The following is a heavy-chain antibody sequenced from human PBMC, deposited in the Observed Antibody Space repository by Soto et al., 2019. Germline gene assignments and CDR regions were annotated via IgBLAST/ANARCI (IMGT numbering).Heavy chain of an antibody. CDR3: TTGVAAANYYYYYYGMDV. Sequence: GGSLRLSCAASGFTFSNAWMNWVRQAPGKGLEWVGRIKSKTDGGTTDYAAPVKGRFTISRDDSKNTLYLQMNSLKTEDTAVYYCTTGVAAANYYYYYYGMDVWGQGTTVTVSS. CDR1: GFTFSNAW. CDR2: IKSKTDGGTT. V-gene: IGHV3-15*07. D-gene: IGHD6-13*01. J-gene: IGHJ6*02.